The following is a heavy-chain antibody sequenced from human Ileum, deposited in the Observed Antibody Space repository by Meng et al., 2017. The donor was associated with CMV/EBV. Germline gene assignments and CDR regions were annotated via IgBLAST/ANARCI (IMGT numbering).Heavy chain of an antibody. CDR3: AKTSYFVGVTDLDY. CDR1: GYHFNTYA. V-gene: IGHV7-4-1*02. Sequence: SGYHFNTYAMNWVRQAPGQGLKWMGWINTNTGNPTYAQGFTGRFVFSLDTSVSTAYLQISSLKAEDTAVYYCAKTSYFVGVTDLDYWGQGTLVTVSS. CDR2: INTNTGNP. D-gene: IGHD1-26*01. J-gene: IGHJ4*02.